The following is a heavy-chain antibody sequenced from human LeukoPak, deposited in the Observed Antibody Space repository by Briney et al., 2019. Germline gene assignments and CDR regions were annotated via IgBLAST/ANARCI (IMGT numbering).Heavy chain of an antibody. CDR1: GFTFSSYS. J-gene: IGHJ4*02. CDR2: ISSSSSYI. Sequence: GGSLRLSCAASGFTFSSYSMNWVRQAPGKGLEWVSSISSSSSYIYYADSVKGRFTISRDNAKNSLYLQMNRLRADDTAVYYCARDLTTYYYDSSGPLGYWGQGTLVTVSS. V-gene: IGHV3-21*01. D-gene: IGHD3-22*01. CDR3: ARDLTTYYYDSSGPLGY.